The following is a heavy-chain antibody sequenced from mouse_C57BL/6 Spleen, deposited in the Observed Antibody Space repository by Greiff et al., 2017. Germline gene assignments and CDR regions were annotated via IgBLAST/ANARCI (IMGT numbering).Heavy chain of an antibody. CDR1: GYTFTSYW. J-gene: IGHJ4*01. Sequence: VQLQQPGAELVKPGASVKLSCKASGYTFTSYWMQWVKQRPGQGLEWIGEIDPSDSYTNYNQKFKGKATLTVDTSSSTAYMQLSSLTSEDSAVYYCARGSKEAMDYWGQGTSVTVSS. CDR3: ARGSKEAMDY. CDR2: IDPSDSYT. V-gene: IGHV1-50*01. D-gene: IGHD1-1*01.